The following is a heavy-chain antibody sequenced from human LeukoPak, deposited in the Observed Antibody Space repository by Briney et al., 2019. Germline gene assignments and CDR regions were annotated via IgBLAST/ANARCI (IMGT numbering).Heavy chain of an antibody. CDR2: ISYDGSNK. Sequence: QSGGSLRLSCAASGLIFSNYAMHWVRQAPDKGLEWVAVISYDGSNKYNADSVKGRFTISRDNSKSTLYLQMNSLRADDTAVYYCVRVRLQQWLYDAFDIWGQGTLVTVSS. CDR3: VRVRLQQWLYDAFDI. CDR1: GLIFSNYA. V-gene: IGHV3-30*04. D-gene: IGHD6-19*01. J-gene: IGHJ3*02.